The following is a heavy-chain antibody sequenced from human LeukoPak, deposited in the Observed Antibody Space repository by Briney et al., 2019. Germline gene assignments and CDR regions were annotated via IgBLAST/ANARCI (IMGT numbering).Heavy chain of an antibody. CDR3: AKDSYYYYGMDV. J-gene: IGHJ6*02. V-gene: IGHV3-48*04. CDR1: GFTFSSYS. Sequence: GGSLRLSCVASGFTFSSYSMNWVRQAPGRGLEWLSYIINNTIQYTDSVKGRFTISRDNAKNSLYLQMNSLRAEDTALYYCAKDSYYYYGMDVWGQGTTVTVSS. CDR2: IINNTI.